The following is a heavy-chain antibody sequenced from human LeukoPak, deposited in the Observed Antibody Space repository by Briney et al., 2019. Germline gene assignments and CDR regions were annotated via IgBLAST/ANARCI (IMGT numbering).Heavy chain of an antibody. D-gene: IGHD2-2*01. CDR1: GFTFSSYA. V-gene: IGHV3-23*01. Sequence: GGSLRLSCAASGFTFSSYAMSWVRQAPGKGLEWVSAISGSGGSTYYADSVKGRFTISRDNSKNTLYLQMNSLRAEDTAVYYCAKFNHCSSTSCYDYYYYMDVWGKGTTVTVSS. CDR2: ISGSGGST. CDR3: AKFNHCSSTSCYDYYYYMDV. J-gene: IGHJ6*03.